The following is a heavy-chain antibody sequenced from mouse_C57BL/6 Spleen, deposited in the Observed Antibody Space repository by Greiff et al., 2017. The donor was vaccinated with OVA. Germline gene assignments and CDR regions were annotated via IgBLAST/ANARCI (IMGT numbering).Heavy chain of an antibody. V-gene: IGHV1-80*01. CDR1: GYAFSSYW. J-gene: IGHJ2*01. CDR2: IYPGDGGT. D-gene: IGHD1-1*01. Sequence: QVQLQQSGAELVKPGASVKISCKASGYAFSSYWMNWVKQRPGKGLEWIGHIYPGDGGTNYNGKFKGKATLTADKSSSTAYMQLRSLTSEDSAVYFSTRDHYYYSSQFDYWGKGTTLTVSS. CDR3: TRDHYYYSSQFDY.